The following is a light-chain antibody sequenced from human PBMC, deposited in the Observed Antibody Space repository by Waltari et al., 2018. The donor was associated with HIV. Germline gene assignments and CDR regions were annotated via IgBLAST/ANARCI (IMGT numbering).Light chain of an antibody. J-gene: IGLJ2*01. CDR3: SSYAGTNNVV. CDR2: EVT. CDR1: SSDVGDYDY. Sequence: QSALTQPPSASGSPGQSVTISCTGTSSDVGDYDYVSWYQHHPGKAPKLMIYEVTKRPSGVPNRFSGSKSGNTASLTVSGLQGEDEADYYCSSYAGTNNVVFGGGTKLTVL. V-gene: IGLV2-8*01.